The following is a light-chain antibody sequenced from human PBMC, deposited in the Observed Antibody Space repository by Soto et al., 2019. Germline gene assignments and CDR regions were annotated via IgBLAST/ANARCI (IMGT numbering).Light chain of an antibody. CDR3: CSYAGTYTGHVL. CDR1: SCNVGSYNY. V-gene: IGLV2-11*01. CDR2: DVT. J-gene: IGLJ2*01. Sequence: QSVLTQPRSVSGAPGQSVTISCTGISCNVGSYNYVSWYQQLPGKAPKLMIYDVTKRPSGVPDRFSGSKSGTTASLTISGLQAEDEADYYCCSYAGTYTGHVLFGGGTQLTVL.